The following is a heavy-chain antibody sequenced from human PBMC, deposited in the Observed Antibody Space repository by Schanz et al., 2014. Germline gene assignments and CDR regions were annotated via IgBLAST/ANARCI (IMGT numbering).Heavy chain of an antibody. Sequence: EVQLLESGGGLVQPGGSLRLSCLASGFTFSSYGMHWVRQAPGKGLEWVSSISSGGGSTYYADSVKGRFTISRDNAKNSLYLEMNSLRAEDTALYYCARDRRNADLDYWGQGTLVTASS. V-gene: IGHV3-23*01. CDR1: GFTFSSYG. J-gene: IGHJ4*02. CDR3: ARDRRNADLDY. D-gene: IGHD1-1*01. CDR2: ISSGGGST.